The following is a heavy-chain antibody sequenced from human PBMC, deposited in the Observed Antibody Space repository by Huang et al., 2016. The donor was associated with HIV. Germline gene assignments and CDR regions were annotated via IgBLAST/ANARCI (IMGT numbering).Heavy chain of an antibody. J-gene: IGHJ4*02. D-gene: IGHD1-26*01. CDR1: GFTFSDYY. CDR2: IRIRGSTI. CDR3: ARERMVGSTGIFDY. V-gene: IGHV3-11*01. Sequence: QVQLVESGGGLVKPGGSLRLSCAASGFTFSDYYMSWIGQAPGKGVEWVSLIRIRGSTIYYADAVKGRFTISRDNAKNSLYLQMNNLRAEDTAVYYCARERMVGSTGIFDYWGQGTLVTVSS.